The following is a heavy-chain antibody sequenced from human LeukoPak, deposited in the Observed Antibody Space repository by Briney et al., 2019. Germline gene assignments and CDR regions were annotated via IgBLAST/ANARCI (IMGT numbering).Heavy chain of an antibody. V-gene: IGHV3-23*01. CDR3: AKEWSMIVDYFDF. J-gene: IGHJ4*02. D-gene: IGHD3-22*01. CDR2: ISGSGGDT. CDR1: GFTISSYE. Sequence: PGGSLRLSCAASGFTISSYEMNWVRQAPGKGLEWISSISGSGGDTYYADSVRGRITISRDNPNNMLYLQVRSLSPEDTAVYYCAKEWSMIVDYFDFWGQGTLVTVSS.